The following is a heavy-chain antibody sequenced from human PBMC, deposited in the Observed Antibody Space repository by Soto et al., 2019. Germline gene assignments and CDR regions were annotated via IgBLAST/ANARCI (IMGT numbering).Heavy chain of an antibody. CDR3: ARGRDGDY. J-gene: IGHJ4*02. V-gene: IGHV1-18*01. Sequence: QVHLVQSGAEVKKPGASVKVSCKASGYTFTSYGITWVRQAPGQGLEWMGWISAHNGNTDYAQKLQGRVIVTRDTTTSTAYMELRSLRSDDTAVYYCARGRDGDYWGQGALVTVSS. D-gene: IGHD6-6*01. CDR1: GYTFTSYG. CDR2: ISAHNGNT.